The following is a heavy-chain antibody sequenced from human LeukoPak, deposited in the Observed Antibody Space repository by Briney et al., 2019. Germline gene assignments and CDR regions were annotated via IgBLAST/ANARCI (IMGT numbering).Heavy chain of an antibody. CDR2: IYHSGST. J-gene: IGHJ4*02. Sequence: SQTLSLTCTVSGGSISSGGYYWSWIRQPPGKGLEWIGYIYHSGSTYYNPSLKSRVTISVDRSKNQFSLKLSSVTAADTAVYYCAREEGAIAARPAVGAYWGQGTLVTVSS. CDR1: GGSISSGGYY. V-gene: IGHV4-30-2*01. CDR3: AREEGAIAARPAVGAY. D-gene: IGHD6-6*01.